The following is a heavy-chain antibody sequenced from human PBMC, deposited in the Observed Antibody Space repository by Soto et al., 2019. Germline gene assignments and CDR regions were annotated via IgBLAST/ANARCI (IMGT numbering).Heavy chain of an antibody. CDR2: IYWDDDK. CDR3: ARIRVYGSGSSNNWFDP. D-gene: IGHD3-10*01. CDR1: GFSLSTSGVG. V-gene: IGHV2-5*02. Sequence: SGPTLVNPTQTLTLTCTFSGFSLSTSGVGVGWIRQPPGKALEWLALIYWDDDKRYSPSLKSRLTITKDTSKNQVVLTMTNMDPVDTATYFCARIRVYGSGSSNNWFDPWGQGTLVTVSS. J-gene: IGHJ5*02.